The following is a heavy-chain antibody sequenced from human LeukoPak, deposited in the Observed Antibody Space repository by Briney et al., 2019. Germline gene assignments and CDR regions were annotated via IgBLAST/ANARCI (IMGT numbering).Heavy chain of an antibody. J-gene: IGHJ4*02. Sequence: GGSLRLSCAASGFTFSTYAMHWVRQAPGKGLEWVAVITHDEVNKYYADSVKGRFTISRDNSKNTLYLQMNSLRAEDTAVYYCARESAQQLVGGLDYWGQGTLVTVSS. V-gene: IGHV3-30*04. D-gene: IGHD6-13*01. CDR3: ARESAQQLVGGLDY. CDR2: ITHDEVNK. CDR1: GFTFSTYA.